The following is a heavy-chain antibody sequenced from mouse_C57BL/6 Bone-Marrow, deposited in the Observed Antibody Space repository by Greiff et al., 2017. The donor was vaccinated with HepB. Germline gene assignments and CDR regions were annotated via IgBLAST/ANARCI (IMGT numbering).Heavy chain of an antibody. D-gene: IGHD1-1*01. V-gene: IGHV1-50*01. CDR3: ARSYGSSYRFAY. J-gene: IGHJ3*01. CDR2: IDPSDSYT. Sequence: QVQLQQPGAELVKPGASVKLSCKASGYTFTSYWMQWVKQRPGQGLEWIGEIDPSDSYTNYNQKFKGKATLTVDTSSSTAYMQLSSLTSEDSAVYYCARSYGSSYRFAYWGQGTLVTVSA. CDR1: GYTFTSYW.